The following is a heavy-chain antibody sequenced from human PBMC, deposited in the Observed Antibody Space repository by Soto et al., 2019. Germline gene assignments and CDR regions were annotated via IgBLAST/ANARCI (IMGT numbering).Heavy chain of an antibody. CDR3: ARTDRDFDGLDV. V-gene: IGHV3-13*01. CDR2: ISAAGDT. J-gene: IGHJ6*02. Sequence: EVQLVESGGGLVQPGGSLRLSCEASGFTFRNYDMHWVRQGTGKGLEWVSGISAAGDTDYADSVEGRFTISRENAQNSFFLQMNSLRVGDTAVYYCARTDRDFDGLDVWGHGTTVLVSS. CDR1: GFTFRNYD.